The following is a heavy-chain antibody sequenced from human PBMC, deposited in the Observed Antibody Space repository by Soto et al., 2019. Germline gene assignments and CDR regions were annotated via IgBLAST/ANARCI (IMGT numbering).Heavy chain of an antibody. J-gene: IGHJ4*02. D-gene: IGHD1-26*01. Sequence: QVQLQQWGAGLLKPSETLSLTCAVYGGSFSGYYWSWIRQPPGKGLEWIGEINHSGSTNYNPSLKSRVTISVDTSMNQFSRRLRSVTAADTAVYYCARGFRSSGSYYRDDNWGQGILVTVSS. CDR1: GGSFSGYY. CDR2: INHSGST. V-gene: IGHV4-34*01. CDR3: ARGFRSSGSYYRDDN.